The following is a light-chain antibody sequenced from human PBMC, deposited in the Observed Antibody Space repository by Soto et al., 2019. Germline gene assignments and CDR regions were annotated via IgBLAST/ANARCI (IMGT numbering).Light chain of an antibody. CDR2: RAS. CDR1: QSISTY. CDR3: QHSYSYPPWT. V-gene: IGKV1-39*01. J-gene: IGKJ1*01. Sequence: DIQMTQSPSSLSASVGDRVTISCRASQSISTYLNWYQQKPGTAPKLLIYRASSVKSGVPPRFSGSGSGRDFTLTISSLRPEDIATYFCQHSYSYPPWTFGQGTKVEVK.